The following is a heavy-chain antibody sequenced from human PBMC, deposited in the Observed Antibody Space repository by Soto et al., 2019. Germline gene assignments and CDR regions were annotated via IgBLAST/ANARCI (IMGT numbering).Heavy chain of an antibody. D-gene: IGHD3-10*01. CDR2: INTTRGT. V-gene: IGHV4-34*01. CDR3: ARGSLGGYYGDFDV. Sequence: SETLSLTFAINTGSFTVHLWSWILQPPGKGLEWIGEINTTRGTNYKTYLKSRVAISLEMSRKQFSLTTTSVTAAETALYFCARGSLGGYYGDFDVWGQGTTVTVSS. J-gene: IGHJ3*01. CDR1: TGSFTVHL.